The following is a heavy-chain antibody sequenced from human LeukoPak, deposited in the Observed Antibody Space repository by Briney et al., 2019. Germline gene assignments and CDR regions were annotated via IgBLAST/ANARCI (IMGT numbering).Heavy chain of an antibody. D-gene: IGHD1-26*01. CDR3: ATRIPNSGSYSH. CDR2: INPSGGST. J-gene: IGHJ4*02. V-gene: IGHV1-46*03. CDR1: GYTFTSYY. Sequence: ASVKVSCKASGYTFTSYYMHWVRQAPGQGLEWTGIINPSGGSTSYAQKFQGRVTMTRDTSTSTVYMELSSLRSEDTAVYYCATRIPNSGSYSHWGQGTLVTVSS.